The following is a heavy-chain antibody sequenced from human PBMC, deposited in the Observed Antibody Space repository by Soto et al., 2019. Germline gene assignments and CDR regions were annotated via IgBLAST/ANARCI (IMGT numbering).Heavy chain of an antibody. J-gene: IGHJ6*02. CDR2: IYPGDSDT. CDR1: GYSFTSYW. V-gene: IGHV5-51*01. CDR3: ARRSTGRDYYCGMDV. D-gene: IGHD1-26*01. Sequence: PGESLKISCKGSGYSFTSYWIGCVRQMPGKGLEWMGIIYPGDSDTRYSPSFQGQVTISADKSISTAYLQWSSLKASDTAMYYCARRSTGRDYYCGMDVWGQGTTVTVSS.